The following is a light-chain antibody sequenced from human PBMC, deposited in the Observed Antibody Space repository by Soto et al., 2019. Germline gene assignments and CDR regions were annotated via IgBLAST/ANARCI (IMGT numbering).Light chain of an antibody. CDR1: QSISSY. CDR3: QQSFSEFLYT. CDR2: AAS. Sequence: DIQMTQSPSSLSASVGDRVTITCRASQSISSYLNWYQQQPGKAPKLLIYAASSLQSGVPSRFSGSGSGTDFTLTITSLQPKDFATYYCQQSFSEFLYTFGQGTKLEIK. V-gene: IGKV1-39*01. J-gene: IGKJ2*01.